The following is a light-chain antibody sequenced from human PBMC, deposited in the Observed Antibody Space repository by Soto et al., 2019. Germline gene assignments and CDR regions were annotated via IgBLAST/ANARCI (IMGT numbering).Light chain of an antibody. CDR2: SNN. CDR3: AAWDDGLIGWV. V-gene: IGLV1-44*01. CDR1: SSNIGSNT. J-gene: IGLJ3*02. Sequence: QSVLTQQPSASGTPGQRVTISCSGSSSNIGSNTVNWYRQLPGTSPRLLIYSNNQRPAGVPDRFSGSKSGTSASLAISGLQSEDEADYYCAAWDDGLIGWVFGGGTKLTVL.